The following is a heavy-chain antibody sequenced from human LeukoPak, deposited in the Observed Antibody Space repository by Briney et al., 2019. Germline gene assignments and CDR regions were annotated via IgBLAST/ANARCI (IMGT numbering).Heavy chain of an antibody. J-gene: IGHJ6*02. Sequence: GGSLRLSCAASGFTFSNAWMNWVRQAPGEGLEWVANIRPDGSQKYYVDSARGRFTISRDNAKSSLYLQMSSLRPEDTATYYCARDFQPRYCSSSSCSPAWGQGTTVTVSS. CDR3: ARDFQPRYCSSSSCSPA. D-gene: IGHD2-2*01. CDR1: GFTFSNAW. CDR2: IRPDGSQK. V-gene: IGHV3-7*03.